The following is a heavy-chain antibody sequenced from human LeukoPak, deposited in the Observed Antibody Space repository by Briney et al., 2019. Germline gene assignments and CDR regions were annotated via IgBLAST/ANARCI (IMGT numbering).Heavy chain of an antibody. Sequence: PSETLSLTCTVSGGSISSYYWSWIRQPPGKGLEWIGYIYTSGSTNYNPSLKSRVTISVDTSKNQFSPKLSSVTAADTAVYYCARLSVVVPAAISDWGQGTLVTVSS. V-gene: IGHV4-4*09. CDR2: IYTSGST. J-gene: IGHJ4*02. D-gene: IGHD2-2*02. CDR1: GGSISSYY. CDR3: ARLSVVVPAAISD.